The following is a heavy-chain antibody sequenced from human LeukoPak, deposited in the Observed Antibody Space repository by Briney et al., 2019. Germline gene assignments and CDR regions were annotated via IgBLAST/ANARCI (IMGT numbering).Heavy chain of an antibody. J-gene: IGHJ4*02. D-gene: IGHD5-12*01. CDR2: IRYDGHNK. Sequence: QPGGSLRLSCAASGFTFSSYGMHWVRQAPGKGLDWVAFIRYDGHNKYYADSVKGRFTISRDNSKNTLYLQMNSLRAEDTAVYYCARGPSGYHNTGGQGTLVTVSS. CDR3: ARGPSGYHNT. CDR1: GFTFSSYG. V-gene: IGHV3-30*02.